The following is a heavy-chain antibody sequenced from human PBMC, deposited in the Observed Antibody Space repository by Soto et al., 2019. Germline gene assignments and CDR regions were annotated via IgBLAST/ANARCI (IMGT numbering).Heavy chain of an antibody. CDR3: ARGDPNSSGYHNFDY. D-gene: IGHD3-22*01. CDR2: INHSGST. J-gene: IGHJ4*02. Sequence: TSETLSLTCAVYGGSFSGYYWSWIRQPPGKGLEWIGEINHSGSTNYNPSLKSRVTISVDTSKNQFSLKLSSVTAADTAVYYCARGDPNSSGYHNFDYWGQGTLVTVSS. CDR1: GGSFSGYY. V-gene: IGHV4-34*01.